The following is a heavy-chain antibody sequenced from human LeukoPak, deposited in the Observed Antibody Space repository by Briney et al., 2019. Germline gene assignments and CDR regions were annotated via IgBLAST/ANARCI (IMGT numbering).Heavy chain of an antibody. V-gene: IGHV4-38-2*01. Sequence: WETLSLTCAASGYSISSGYYWGWIRQAPGKGLEWIGSIYHSGSTYYNPSLKSRVTISEDTSKNQFSLKLSSLTAADTAVYYCGTNIEYSSSWGLFDPWGQGTLVTVSS. CDR1: GYSISSGYY. D-gene: IGHD6-6*01. CDR2: IYHSGST. CDR3: GTNIEYSSSWGLFDP. J-gene: IGHJ5*02.